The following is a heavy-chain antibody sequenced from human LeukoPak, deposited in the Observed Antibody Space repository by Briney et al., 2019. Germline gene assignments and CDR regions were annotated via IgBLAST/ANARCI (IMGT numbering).Heavy chain of an antibody. V-gene: IGHV3-21*01. D-gene: IGHD3-22*01. CDR2: ISSSSSYI. CDR3: ARGRHYYDSSGYYRPGFDY. J-gene: IGHJ4*02. Sequence: GGSLRLSCAASGSTFSSYSMNWVRQAPGKGLEWVSSISSSSSYIYYADSVKGRFTISRDNAKNSLYLQMNSLRAEDTAVYYCARGRHYYDSSGYYRPGFDYWGQRTLVTVSS. CDR1: GSTFSSYS.